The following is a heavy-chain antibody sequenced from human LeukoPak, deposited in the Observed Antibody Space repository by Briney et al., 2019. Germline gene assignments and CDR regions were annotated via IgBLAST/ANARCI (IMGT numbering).Heavy chain of an antibody. V-gene: IGHV4-4*07. CDR2: IYTSGST. D-gene: IGHD3-22*01. CDR3: ARGRTWTYYYDSSGYVLDY. Sequence: SETLSLTCTVSGGSISSYYWSWIRQPAGKGLEWIGRIYTSGSTNYNPSLESRVTMSVDTSKNQFSLKLSSVTAADTAVYYCARGRTWTYYYDSSGYVLDYWGQGTLVTVSS. J-gene: IGHJ4*02. CDR1: GGSISSYY.